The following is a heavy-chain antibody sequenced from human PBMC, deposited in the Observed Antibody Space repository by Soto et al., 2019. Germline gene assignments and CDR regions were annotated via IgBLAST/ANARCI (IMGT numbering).Heavy chain of an antibody. D-gene: IGHD2-2*02. CDR3: ARTSLGYCSSTSCYTSPNYYYYGMDV. J-gene: IGHJ6*02. V-gene: IGHV4-4*02. Sequence: SETLSLTCAVSGGSISSSNWWSWVRQPPGKGLEWIGEIYHSGSTNYNPSLKSRVTISVDKSKNQFSLKLSSVTAADTAVYYCARTSLGYCSSTSCYTSPNYYYYGMDVWGQGTTVTVSS. CDR2: IYHSGST. CDR1: GGSISSSNW.